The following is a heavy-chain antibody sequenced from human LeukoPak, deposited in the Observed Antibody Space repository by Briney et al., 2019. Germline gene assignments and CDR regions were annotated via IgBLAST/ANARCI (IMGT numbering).Heavy chain of an antibody. V-gene: IGHV1-69*13. CDR3: ARGRGGTMVRGRYYYYYMDV. D-gene: IGHD3-10*01. J-gene: IGHJ6*03. Sequence: ASVKVSCKASGYTFTSYGISWVRQAPGQGLEWMGGIIPIFGTANYAQKFQGRVTITADESTSTAYMELSSLRSEDTAVYYCARGRGGTMVRGRYYYYYMDVWGKGTTVTISS. CDR2: IIPIFGTA. CDR1: GYTFTSYG.